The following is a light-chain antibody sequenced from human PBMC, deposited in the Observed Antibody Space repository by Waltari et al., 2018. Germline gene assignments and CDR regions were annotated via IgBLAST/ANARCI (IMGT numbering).Light chain of an antibody. Sequence: QLVLTQSPSASASLGASVKLTCTLSSGPSRNILAWHPQQPEKGPRYLMKVNSDGSHSKGDEIPDRFSGSSSGAERYLTISSLQSEDEADYYCQTGGHGTWVFGGGTKLTVL. CDR1: SGPSRNI. J-gene: IGLJ3*02. CDR2: VNSDGSH. V-gene: IGLV4-69*01. CDR3: QTGGHGTWV.